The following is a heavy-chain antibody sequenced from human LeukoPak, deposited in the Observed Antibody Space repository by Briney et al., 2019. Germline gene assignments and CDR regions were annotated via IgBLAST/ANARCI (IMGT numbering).Heavy chain of an antibody. V-gene: IGHV1-2*02. D-gene: IGHD1-14*01. CDR1: GYNFTGYY. CDR2: INPNSGDT. Sequence: WASVKVSCKASGYNFTGYYMHWVRQAPGQGLEWMGWINPNSGDTNYAPKFQGRVSMTRDTSISTTCMELSRLRSDDTAVYYCALRYLYYFDYWGQGTLVTVSS. CDR3: ALRYLYYFDY. J-gene: IGHJ4*02.